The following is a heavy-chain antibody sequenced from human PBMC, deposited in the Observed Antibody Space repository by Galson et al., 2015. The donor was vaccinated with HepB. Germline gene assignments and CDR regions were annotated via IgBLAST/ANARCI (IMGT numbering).Heavy chain of an antibody. V-gene: IGHV3-30-3*01. D-gene: IGHD6-13*01. CDR2: ISYDGSNK. CDR3: ARGPAAAMNY. J-gene: IGHJ4*02. CDR1: GFTFSGYA. Sequence: SLRLSCAASGFTFSGYAMHWVRQAPGKGLEWVAVISYDGSNKYYADSVKGRFTISRDNSKNTLYLQMNSLRAEDTAVYYCARGPAAAMNYWGQGTLVTVSS.